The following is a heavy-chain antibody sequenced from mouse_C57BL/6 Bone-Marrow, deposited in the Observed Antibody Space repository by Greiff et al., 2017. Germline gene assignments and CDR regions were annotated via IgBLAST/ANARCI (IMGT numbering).Heavy chain of an antibody. CDR1: GFNIKNTY. V-gene: IGHV14-3*01. Sequence: EVKLMESVAELVRPGASVKLSCTASGFNIKNTYMDWVKQRPEQGLEWIGRIVPANGNTKYAPKFQGKATITADTSSNTAYLPHSSLTSEDTAIYYCSRYRYSNYDYFDYWGQGTTLTVSS. D-gene: IGHD2-5*01. CDR3: SRYRYSNYDYFDY. J-gene: IGHJ2*01. CDR2: IVPANGNT.